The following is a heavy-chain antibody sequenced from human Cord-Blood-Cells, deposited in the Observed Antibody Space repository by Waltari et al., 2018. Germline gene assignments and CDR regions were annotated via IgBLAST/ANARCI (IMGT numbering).Heavy chain of an antibody. D-gene: IGHD6-13*01. J-gene: IGHJ5*01. CDR2: INPNSGGT. V-gene: IGHV1-2*02. CDR3: ARGRESSSWFDY. CDR1: GSTFPGSY. Sequence: QVQLVQSGAAVKKPGAPVKVPRQASGSTFPGSYMTCGRQAPGQGLEWMGWINPNSGGTNYAQKFQGRVTMTRDTSISTAYMELSRLRSDDTAVYYCARGRESSSWFDYWGQGTLVTVSS.